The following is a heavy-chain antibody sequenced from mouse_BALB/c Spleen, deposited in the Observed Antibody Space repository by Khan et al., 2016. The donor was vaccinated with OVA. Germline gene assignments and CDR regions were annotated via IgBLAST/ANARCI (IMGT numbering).Heavy chain of an antibody. D-gene: IGHD1-1*01. V-gene: IGHV5-17*02. CDR3: ARSYFYGYYLDQ. J-gene: IGHJ2*01. CDR1: GFTFSSFG. Sequence: EVMLVESGGGLVQPGGSRKLSCAASGFTFSSFGMHWVRQAPEKGLEWVAYISGDSNTIYYTDTVKGRFTISSDNPKNTLFLQMTSLRSEDTAMYYCARSYFYGYYLDQWGQGTTLTVSS. CDR2: ISGDSNTI.